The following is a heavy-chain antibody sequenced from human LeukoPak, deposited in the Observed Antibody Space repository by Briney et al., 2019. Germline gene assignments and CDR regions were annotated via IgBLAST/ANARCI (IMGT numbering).Heavy chain of an antibody. Sequence: SVKVSCKASGGAFSSYLISWVRQAPGQGLEWMGRISPILDLAEYAQKLQGRVTITADKSTSTAYMELSSLRSEDTAVYYCARSLPSREQHFGMDVWGHGTTVTVS. CDR3: ARSLPSREQHFGMDV. V-gene: IGHV1-69*02. CDR2: ISPILDLA. D-gene: IGHD1/OR15-1a*01. CDR1: GGAFSSYL. J-gene: IGHJ6*02.